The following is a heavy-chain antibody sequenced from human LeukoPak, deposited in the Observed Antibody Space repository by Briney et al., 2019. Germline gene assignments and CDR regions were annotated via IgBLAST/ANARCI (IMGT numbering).Heavy chain of an antibody. CDR3: ARGYGSGSHTEIYNWFDP. CDR1: GGSISSGGYY. Sequence: SETLSLTCTVSGGSISSGGYYWSWIRPHPGKGLEWIGYIYYSGSTYYNPSLKSRVTTSVDTSKNQFSLKLSSVTAADTAVYYCARGYGSGSHTEIYNWFDPWGQGTLVTVSS. V-gene: IGHV4-31*03. CDR2: IYYSGST. D-gene: IGHD3-10*01. J-gene: IGHJ5*02.